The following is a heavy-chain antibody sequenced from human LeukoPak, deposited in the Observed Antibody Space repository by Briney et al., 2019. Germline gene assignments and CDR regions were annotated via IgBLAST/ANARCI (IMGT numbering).Heavy chain of an antibody. CDR1: GGSFSGYY. V-gene: IGHV4-34*01. D-gene: IGHD1-26*01. J-gene: IGHJ4*02. CDR3: ARGLKRGSYAY. CDR2: INHSGST. Sequence: PSETLSLTCAVHGGSFSGYYWSWIRQPPGKGLEWIGEINHSGSTNYNPSLKSRVTISVDTSKNQFSLKLSSVTAADTAVYYCARGLKRGSYAYWGQGTLVTVSS.